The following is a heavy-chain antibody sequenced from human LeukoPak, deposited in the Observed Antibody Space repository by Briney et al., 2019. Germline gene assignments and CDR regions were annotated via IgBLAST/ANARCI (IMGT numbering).Heavy chain of an antibody. D-gene: IGHD4/OR15-4a*01. CDR3: ARRVGSWGAAGYFDY. CDR1: GYSITSYW. V-gene: IGHV5-51*01. Sequence: GESLKISCKGSGYSITSYWIGWVRQMPGKGLEWMGNIYPGDSDTRYSPSFQGQVTISADKSISTAYLQWSSLKASDTAMYYCARRVGSWGAAGYFDYWGQGTLVTVSS. CDR2: IYPGDSDT. J-gene: IGHJ4*02.